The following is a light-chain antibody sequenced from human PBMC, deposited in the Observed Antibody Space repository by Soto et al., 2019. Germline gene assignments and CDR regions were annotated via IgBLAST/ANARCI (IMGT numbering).Light chain of an antibody. CDR1: QGIRND. CDR3: LKDYNYPYI. Sequence: AVQMTQSPSSLSASVGNRVTITCRASQGIRNDLGWYQQKPGKAPKLLIYAASSLQSGVPSRFSGSGSGTDFTLTISSLQPEDFVTYYSLKDYNYPYIFGQGTKVDIK. CDR2: AAS. V-gene: IGKV1-6*01. J-gene: IGKJ2*01.